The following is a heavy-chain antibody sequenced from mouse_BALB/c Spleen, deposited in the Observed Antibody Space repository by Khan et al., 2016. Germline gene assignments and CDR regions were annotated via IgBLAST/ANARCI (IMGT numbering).Heavy chain of an antibody. CDR2: INPGSGGT. CDR1: GYAFTNYL. CDR3: ARGQRGQPWFVY. V-gene: IGHV1-54*01. D-gene: IGHD3-2*01. Sequence: QVQLQQSGAELVRPGTSVKVSCKASGYAFTNYLIEWVKQRPGQGLEWIGVINPGSGGTNYNEQFKGKATLTADKSSSTAYMPIRSLTSDDSAVYFCARGQRGQPWFVYWGQGTLVTGSA. J-gene: IGHJ3*01.